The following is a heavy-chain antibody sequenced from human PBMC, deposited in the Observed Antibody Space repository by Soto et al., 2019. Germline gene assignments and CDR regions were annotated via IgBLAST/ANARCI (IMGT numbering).Heavy chain of an antibody. Sequence: EVLLVESGGGLVKPGGSLRLSCVASGFSFSTSIMHWVRQAPGKGLEWIATISSTSTNIYYAGSVKGRFSISRDNPKNSLFLQMNSLRAEDMAVYYCARGIASTSLVSFDVWGQGTMLTVS. V-gene: IGHV3-21*02. CDR3: ARGIASTSLVSFDV. CDR1: GFSFSTSI. CDR2: ISSTSTNI. J-gene: IGHJ3*01. D-gene: IGHD1-1*01.